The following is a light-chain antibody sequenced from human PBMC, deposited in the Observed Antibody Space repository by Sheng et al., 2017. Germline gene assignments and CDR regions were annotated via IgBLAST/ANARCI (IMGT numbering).Light chain of an antibody. CDR3: HQYNNWPLT. CDR2: GAS. CDR1: QNVNTN. V-gene: IGKV3-15*01. J-gene: IGKJ4*01. Sequence: DMVMTQSPTTLSVSPGERATLSCRASQNVNTNLAWFQQKPGQAPRLLLYGASTRATGVPATFSGSGSGTEFTLTISSLQSEDFAVYYCHQYNNWPLTFGGGTKVEI.